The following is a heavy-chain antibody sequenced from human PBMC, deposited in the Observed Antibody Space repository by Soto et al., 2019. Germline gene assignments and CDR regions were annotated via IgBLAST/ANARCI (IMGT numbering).Heavy chain of an antibody. CDR3: AKSRFLEWLLFDY. V-gene: IGHV3-23*01. CDR2: ISGSGGST. CDR1: VFTFSSYA. Sequence: PWWSLRLSCSASVFTFSSYAMSWCRQAPGKGLEWVSAISGSGGSTYYADSVKGRFTISRDNSKNTLYLQMNSLRAEDTAVYYCAKSRFLEWLLFDYWGQGTLVTVSS. D-gene: IGHD3-3*01. J-gene: IGHJ4*02.